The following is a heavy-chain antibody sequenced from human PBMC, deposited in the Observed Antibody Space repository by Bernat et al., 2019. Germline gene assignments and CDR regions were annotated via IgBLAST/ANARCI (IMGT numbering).Heavy chain of an antibody. CDR3: ARRTSTSAPYMDV. V-gene: IGHV3-11*05. Sequence: QVQLVESGGGLVKPGGSLILSCAASGFTFSDYYMSWIRQAPGKGLEWVSYISSSSSYTNYSDSVKGRFTISRDNAKNSLYLQMNSLRAEDTAVYYCARRTSTSAPYMDVWGKGTTVTVSS. J-gene: IGHJ6*03. D-gene: IGHD1-14*01. CDR2: ISSSSSYT. CDR1: GFTFSDYY.